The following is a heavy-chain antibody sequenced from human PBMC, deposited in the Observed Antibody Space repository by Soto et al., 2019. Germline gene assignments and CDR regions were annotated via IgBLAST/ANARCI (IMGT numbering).Heavy chain of an antibody. CDR1: GFTFSSYG. J-gene: IGHJ4*02. CDR2: IWYDGSNK. CDR3: AMMTTVTTGSFDY. V-gene: IGHV3-33*01. D-gene: IGHD4-17*01. Sequence: QVQLVESGGGVVQPGRSLRLSCAASGFTFSSYGMHWVRQAPGKGLEWVAVIWYDGSNKYYADSVKGRFTISRDNSKNTLYLQMNSLRAEDTAVSYCAMMTTVTTGSFDYWGQGTLVTVSS.